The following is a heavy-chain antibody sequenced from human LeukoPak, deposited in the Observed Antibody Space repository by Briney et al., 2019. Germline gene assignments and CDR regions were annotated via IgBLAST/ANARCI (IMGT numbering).Heavy chain of an antibody. D-gene: IGHD3-3*01. J-gene: IGHJ3*02. CDR1: GGSISISGYY. CDR3: AADPRITIFGVAPDAFDI. V-gene: IGHV4-30-4*08. CDR2: IYYSGST. Sequence: SETLSLTCTVSGGSISISGYYWGWIRQPPGKGLEWIGYIYYSGSTYYNPSLKSRVTISVDTSKNQFSLKLSSVTAADTAVYYCAADPRITIFGVAPDAFDIWGQGTMVTVSS.